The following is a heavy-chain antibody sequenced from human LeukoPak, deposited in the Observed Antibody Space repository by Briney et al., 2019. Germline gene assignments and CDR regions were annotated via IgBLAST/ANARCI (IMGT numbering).Heavy chain of an antibody. CDR1: GYTFTGYY. Sequence: ASVKVSCKASGYTFTGYYMHWVRQAPGQGLEWMGWINPNSGGTNYAQKFQGRVTMTRDTSISTAYMELSRLRSDDTAVYYCARVPPGYGSGSDYWGQGTLVTVSS. CDR2: INPNSGGT. CDR3: ARVPPGYGSGSDY. D-gene: IGHD3-10*01. V-gene: IGHV1-2*02. J-gene: IGHJ4*02.